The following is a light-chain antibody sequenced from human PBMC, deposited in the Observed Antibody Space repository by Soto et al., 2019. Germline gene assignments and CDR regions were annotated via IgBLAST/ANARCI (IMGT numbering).Light chain of an antibody. V-gene: IGKV3-20*01. CDR1: QSVVSNF. CDR2: GAS. Sequence: EIVLTQSPGTLSLSPGERATLSCRASQSVVSNFLAWYQQKPGQAPRLLIHGASNRATGIPDRFSGSGSGTDFTLTISRLQPEDFALYHCQQYGNSPWTFGQGTKMEI. CDR3: QQYGNSPWT. J-gene: IGKJ1*01.